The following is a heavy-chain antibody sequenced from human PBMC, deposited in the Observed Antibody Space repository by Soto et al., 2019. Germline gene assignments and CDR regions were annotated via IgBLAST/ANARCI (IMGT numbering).Heavy chain of an antibody. V-gene: IGHV4-61*01. CDR3: AGLSIRIVVPAAWFDP. CDR2: IYSSGCT. Sequence: PSQTLSLTCTVSGGSVSSGSSYCSCLRHPPGKGLEWIGSIYSSGCTNYNPSLKSRVTISVDTSKNQFALKLSSVTATDTAVYYCAGLSIRIVVPAAWFDPWSQGTLVTVSS. CDR1: GGSVSSGSSY. J-gene: IGHJ5*02. D-gene: IGHD2-2*01.